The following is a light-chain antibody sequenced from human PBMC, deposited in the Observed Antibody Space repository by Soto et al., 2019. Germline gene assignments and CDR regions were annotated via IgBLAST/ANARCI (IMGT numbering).Light chain of an antibody. V-gene: IGKV3-15*01. Sequence: EVVLTQSPATLSVSPGDRATLSCRASQSVSRNLAWYQQKPGQAPRLLIYGASTRATGVPARFSGSGSATEFTLSISSLQSEDVAVYYCQQTYNPPRTFGQGTRL. CDR2: GAS. CDR1: QSVSRN. J-gene: IGKJ1*01. CDR3: QQTYNPPRT.